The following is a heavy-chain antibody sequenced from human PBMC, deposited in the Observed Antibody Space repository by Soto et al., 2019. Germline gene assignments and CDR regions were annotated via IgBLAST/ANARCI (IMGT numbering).Heavy chain of an antibody. D-gene: IGHD5-12*01. CDR3: ARQPLDGYNPPLFDS. J-gene: IGHJ4*02. V-gene: IGHV5-51*01. CDR2: IYPGDSDT. Sequence: GESLKISCKGSGYSFTSYWIGWVRQMPGKGLEWMGIIYPGDSDTRYSPSFQGQVTISADKSISTAYLQWSSLKASDTAMYYCARQPLDGYNPPLFDSWGQGTLVTVSS. CDR1: GYSFTSYW.